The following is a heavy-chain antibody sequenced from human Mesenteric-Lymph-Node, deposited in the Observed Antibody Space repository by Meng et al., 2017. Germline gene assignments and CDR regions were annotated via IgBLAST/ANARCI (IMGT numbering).Heavy chain of an antibody. J-gene: IGHJ4*02. D-gene: IGHD5-24*01. CDR1: GFTFSSYS. Sequence: EVQLMESGGGLVKPGGSLSLSCAASGFTFSSYSMNWVRQAPGKGLEWVSSISSSSSYIYYADSVKGRFTISRDNAKNSLYLQMNSLRAEDTAVYYCARNVRLRDGYNSDYWGQGTLVTVSS. CDR2: ISSSSSYI. V-gene: IGHV3-21*01. CDR3: ARNVRLRDGYNSDY.